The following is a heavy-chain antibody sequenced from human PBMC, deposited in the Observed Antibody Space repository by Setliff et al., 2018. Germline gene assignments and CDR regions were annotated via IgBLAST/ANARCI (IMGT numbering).Heavy chain of an antibody. CDR2: IKQDGSEK. V-gene: IGHV3-7*03. CDR1: GFTFSSYW. Sequence: PGGSLRLSCAASGFTFSSYWMSWVRQAPGKGLEWVANIKQDGSEKYYVDSVKGRFIISRDNARNSLYLQLNNVRADDTAVYYCTPSPNWQLDWGQGTLVTVSS. D-gene: IGHD1-1*01. J-gene: IGHJ4*02. CDR3: TPSPNWQLD.